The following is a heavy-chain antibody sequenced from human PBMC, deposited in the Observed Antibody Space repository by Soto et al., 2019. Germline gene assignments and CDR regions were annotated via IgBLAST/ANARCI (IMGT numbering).Heavy chain of an antibody. CDR2: IIPIFGTA. V-gene: IGHV1-69*13. CDR1: GGTFSSYA. CDR3: ARGLERGYSSYGAVDD. Sequence: GASVKVSCKASGGTFSSYAISWVRQAPGQGLEWMGGIIPIFGTANYAQKFQGRVTITADESTSTAYMELSSLRSEDKAVYYCARGLERGYSSYGAVDDWGQGTLVTVSS. D-gene: IGHD5-12*01. J-gene: IGHJ4*02.